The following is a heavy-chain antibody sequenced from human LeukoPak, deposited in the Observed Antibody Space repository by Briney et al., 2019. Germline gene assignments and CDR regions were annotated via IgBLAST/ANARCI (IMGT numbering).Heavy chain of an antibody. CDR2: INHSGST. CDR1: GGTFSGYY. Sequence: SETLSLTCAVYGGTFSGYYWSWIRHPPGKGLEWIGEINHSGSTNYNPSLKSRVTISVDTSKNQFSLKLSSVTAADTAVYYCARDTVTHPFDYWGQGTLVTVSS. V-gene: IGHV4-34*01. J-gene: IGHJ4*02. CDR3: ARDTVTHPFDY. D-gene: IGHD4-11*01.